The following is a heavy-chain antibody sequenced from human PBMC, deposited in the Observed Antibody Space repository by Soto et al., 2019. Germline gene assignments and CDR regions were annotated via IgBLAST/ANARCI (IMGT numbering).Heavy chain of an antibody. J-gene: IGHJ6*02. D-gene: IGHD3-3*01. CDR1: GGTFSSYA. Sequence: ASVKVSCKASGGTFSSYAISWVRQAPGQGLGWMGWINPNSGGTNYAQKFQGWVTMTRDTSISTAYMELSRLRSDDTAVYYCARGGYDFWSGPIYYYYGMDVWGQGTTVTVSS. CDR2: INPNSGGT. V-gene: IGHV1-2*04. CDR3: ARGGYDFWSGPIYYYYGMDV.